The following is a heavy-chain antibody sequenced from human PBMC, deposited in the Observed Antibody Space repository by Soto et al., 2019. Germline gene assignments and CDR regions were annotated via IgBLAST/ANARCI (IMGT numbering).Heavy chain of an antibody. D-gene: IGHD3-22*01. V-gene: IGHV1-18*04. J-gene: IGHJ5*02. Sequence: QVQLVQSAAEVKKPGASVKVSCKTSGYTFVSYGISWVRQAPGQGLEWMGWISPYNGNTNFAQRFQGRVTLTTDTSTHSVYMDLVSLKYDDTAVYYCARERYFFESSGDYDQWGQGTLITVSS. CDR1: GYTFVSYG. CDR3: ARERYFFESSGDYDQ. CDR2: ISPYNGNT.